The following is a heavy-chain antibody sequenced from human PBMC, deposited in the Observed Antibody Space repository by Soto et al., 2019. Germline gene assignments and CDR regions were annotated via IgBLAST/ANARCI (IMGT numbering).Heavy chain of an antibody. CDR3: ARPPGYISDWYYFDL. CDR2: MNPNSGGT. V-gene: IGHV1-2*02. Sequence: GASVKVSCKTSGYRFTGFFIHWVRQAPGQGLEWMGWMNPNSGGTNYAQKFQGRVTMTWDTSLNTAYMELSSLMSEDTAVYYCARPPGYISDWYYFDLWGQGTLVTVSS. CDR1: GYRFTGFF. J-gene: IGHJ4*02. D-gene: IGHD6-19*01.